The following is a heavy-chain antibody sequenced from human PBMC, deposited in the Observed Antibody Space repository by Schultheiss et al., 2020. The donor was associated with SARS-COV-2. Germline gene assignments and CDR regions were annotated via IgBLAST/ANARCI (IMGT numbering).Heavy chain of an antibody. Sequence: SVKVSCKASGGTFSSYAISWVRQAPGQGLEWMGRIIPILGIANYAQKFQGRVTITADKSTSTAYMELSSLRSEDTAVYYCARDPGLVGDPAHFDYWGQGTLVTVSS. CDR3: ARDPGLVGDPAHFDY. D-gene: IGHD1-26*01. CDR1: GGTFSSYA. J-gene: IGHJ4*02. CDR2: IIPILGIA. V-gene: IGHV1-69*04.